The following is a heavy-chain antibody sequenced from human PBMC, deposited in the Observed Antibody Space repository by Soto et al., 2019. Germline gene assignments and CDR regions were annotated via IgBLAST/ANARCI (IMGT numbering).Heavy chain of an antibody. CDR1: GGSISSYY. D-gene: IGHD2-15*01. CDR2: IYYSGST. J-gene: IGHJ4*02. CDR3: ARHGRCSGGSCVDY. V-gene: IGHV4-59*08. Sequence: KASETLSLTCTVSGGSISSYYWSWIRQPPGKGLEWIGYIYYSGSTNYNPSLKSRVTISVDTPKNQFSLKLSSVTAADTAVYYCARHGRCSGGSCVDYWGQGTLVTVSS.